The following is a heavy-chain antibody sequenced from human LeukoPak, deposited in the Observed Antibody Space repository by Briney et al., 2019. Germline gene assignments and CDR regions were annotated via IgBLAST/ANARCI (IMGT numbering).Heavy chain of an antibody. V-gene: IGHV3-21*01. Sequence: PGGSLRLSCAASGFTFSSYSMNWVRQAPGKGLEWVSSISSSSSYIYYADSVKGRFTISRDNAKNSLYLQMNSLGAEDTAVYYCARENYDILTGPLDYWGQGTLVTVSS. CDR1: GFTFSSYS. J-gene: IGHJ4*02. CDR2: ISSSSSYI. CDR3: ARENYDILTGPLDY. D-gene: IGHD3-9*01.